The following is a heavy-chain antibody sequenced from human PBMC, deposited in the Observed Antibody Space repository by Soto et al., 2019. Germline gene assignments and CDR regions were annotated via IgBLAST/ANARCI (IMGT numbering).Heavy chain of an antibody. CDR2: IWYDGSNK. Sequence: GGSLRLSCAASGFTFSSYGMHWVRQAPGKGLEWVAVIWYDGSNKYYADSVKGRFTISRDNSKNTLYLQMNSLRAEDTAVYYCARDLGYSSSFGPLYYYYGMDVWGQGTTVTVSS. V-gene: IGHV3-33*01. D-gene: IGHD6-13*01. CDR3: ARDLGYSSSFGPLYYYYGMDV. CDR1: GFTFSSYG. J-gene: IGHJ6*02.